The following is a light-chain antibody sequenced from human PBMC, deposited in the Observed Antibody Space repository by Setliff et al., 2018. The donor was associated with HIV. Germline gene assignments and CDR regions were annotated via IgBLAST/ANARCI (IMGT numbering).Light chain of an antibody. J-gene: IGLJ1*01. CDR1: SSDVGGYNY. V-gene: IGLV2-11*01. Sequence: HSALTQPHSVSGSPGQSVTISCTGTSSDVGGYNYVSWYQQHPDKAPKLMIYDVSKRPSGVPDRFSGSKSGNTASLTISGLQAEDEADYHCCSYAGNSYVFGTGTKVT. CDR3: CSYAGNSYV. CDR2: DVS.